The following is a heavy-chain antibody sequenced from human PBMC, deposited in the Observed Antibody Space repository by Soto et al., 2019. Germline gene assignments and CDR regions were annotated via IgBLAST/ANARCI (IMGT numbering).Heavy chain of an antibody. J-gene: IGHJ6*03. CDR1: GGSISSSSYY. Sequence: PSETLSLTCTVSGGSISSSSYYWGWIRQPPGKGLEGIGSIYYSGSTYYNPSLKSRVTISVDTSKNQFSLKLSSVTAADTAVYYCARTERQRRQVPAAIERGYYYYMDVWGKGTTVTVSS. CDR2: IYYSGST. CDR3: ARTERQRRQVPAAIERGYYYYMDV. D-gene: IGHD2-2*01. V-gene: IGHV4-39*01.